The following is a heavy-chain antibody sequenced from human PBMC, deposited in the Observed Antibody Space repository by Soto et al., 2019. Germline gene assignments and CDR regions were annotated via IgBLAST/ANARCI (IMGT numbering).Heavy chain of an antibody. CDR2: INPSGGST. CDR3: ARTIVVVPAAIFTFDYYYGMDV. CDR1: GYTFTSYY. D-gene: IGHD2-2*01. V-gene: IGHV1-46*01. J-gene: IGHJ6*02. Sequence: AASVKVSCKASGYTFTSYYMHWVRQAPGQGLEWMGIINPSGGSTSYAQKLQGRVTMTRDTSTSTVYMELSSLRSEDTAVYYCARTIVVVPAAIFTFDYYYGMDVWGQGTTVTVSS.